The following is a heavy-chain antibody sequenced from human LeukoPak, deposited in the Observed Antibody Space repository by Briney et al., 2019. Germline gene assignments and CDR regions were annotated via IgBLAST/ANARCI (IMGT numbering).Heavy chain of an antibody. Sequence: PGGSLRLSCIGSGFIFSNAWMSWVRQAPGKGLEWVGRIKGRSDGGTTDYAAPVKGRFSITRDDSQNMLYLQMNSLQTEDTAIYYCANYYYGTDVWGQGTTVTVSS. V-gene: IGHV3-15*01. CDR3: ANYYYGTDV. J-gene: IGHJ6*02. CDR2: IKGRSDGGTT. CDR1: GFIFSNAW.